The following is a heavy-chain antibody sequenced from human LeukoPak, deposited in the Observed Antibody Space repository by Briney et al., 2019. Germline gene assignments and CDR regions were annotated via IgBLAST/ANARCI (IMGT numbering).Heavy chain of an antibody. V-gene: IGHV4-61*02. J-gene: IGHJ6*02. CDR2: IYTSGST. CDR1: GGSISSGSYY. Sequence: SQTLSLTCTVSGGSISSGSYYWSWIRQPAGKGLEWIGRIYTSGSTNYNPSLKSRVTISVDTSKNQFSLKLSSVTAADTAVYYCARDSPYYYGMDVWGQGTTVTVSS. CDR3: ARDSPYYYGMDV.